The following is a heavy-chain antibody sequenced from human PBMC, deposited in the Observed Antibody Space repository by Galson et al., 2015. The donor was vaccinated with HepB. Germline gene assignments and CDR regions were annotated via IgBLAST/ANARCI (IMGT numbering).Heavy chain of an antibody. CDR3: ARGGIAVAGYFDY. Sequence: SLRLSCAASGFTFSSYAMHWVRQAPGKGLEWVAVISYDGSNKYYADSVKGRFTISRDNSKNTLYLQMNSLRAEDTAVYYCARGGIAVAGYFDYWGQGTLVTVSS. J-gene: IGHJ4*02. CDR1: GFTFSSYA. CDR2: ISYDGSNK. D-gene: IGHD6-19*01. V-gene: IGHV3-30-3*01.